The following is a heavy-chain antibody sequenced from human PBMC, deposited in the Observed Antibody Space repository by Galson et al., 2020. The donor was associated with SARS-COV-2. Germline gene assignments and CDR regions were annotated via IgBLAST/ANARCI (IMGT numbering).Heavy chain of an antibody. J-gene: IGHJ4*02. V-gene: IGHV4-59*08. D-gene: IGHD1-26*01. CDR2: IYSSGST. CDR3: AGLKVGAFDY. Sequence: ETSETLSLTCNVSGGSISSYYWSWIRQPPGKGLEWIGYIYSSGSTNYNPSLKSRVNIAVDTSKNQFSLKRRHVTAADTAVYYGAGLKVGAFDYWGQGTLVTVSS. CDR1: GGSISSYY.